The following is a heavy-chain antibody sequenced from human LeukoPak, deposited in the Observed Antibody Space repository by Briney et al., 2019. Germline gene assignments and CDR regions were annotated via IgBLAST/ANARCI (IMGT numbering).Heavy chain of an antibody. V-gene: IGHV5-51*01. D-gene: IGHD3-22*01. Sequence: GESLKISCEGSGYSFTSYWIGWVRQMPGKGLEWMGIIYPGDSDTRNSPSFQGQVTISADKSISTAYLQWSSLKASDTALYYCARTGREYYDSSGPFDYWGQGTLVTVSS. J-gene: IGHJ4*02. CDR3: ARTGREYYDSSGPFDY. CDR1: GYSFTSYW. CDR2: IYPGDSDT.